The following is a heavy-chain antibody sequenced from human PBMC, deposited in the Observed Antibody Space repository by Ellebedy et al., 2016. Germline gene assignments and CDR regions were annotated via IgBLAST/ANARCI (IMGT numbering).Heavy chain of an antibody. D-gene: IGHD3-22*01. J-gene: IGHJ4*02. Sequence: GGSLRLSCAASGFTFSNYAMSWVRQAPGKGLQWVAGISGSGGSTYYAESVKGRFTISRDTSKNTVNLQMNSLRVEDTAIYYCAKDLFYDSFWPFDYWGQGTLVTVSS. CDR2: ISGSGGST. CDR1: GFTFSNYA. V-gene: IGHV3-23*01. CDR3: AKDLFYDSFWPFDY.